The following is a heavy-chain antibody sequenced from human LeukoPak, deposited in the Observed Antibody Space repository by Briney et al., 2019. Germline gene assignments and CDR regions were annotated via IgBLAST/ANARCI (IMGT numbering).Heavy chain of an antibody. V-gene: IGHV3-21*01. CDR2: ITRSGSNL. J-gene: IGHJ4*02. CDR1: GFTFTISD. CDR3: ARNFDS. Sequence: PGGSLRLSCVASGFTFTISDFNWIRQAPGRGLEWLSTITRSGSNLYYADSVKGRFTTSRDDAKDSVYLQMESLRVEDTAIYYCARNFDSWGQGTLVTVSS.